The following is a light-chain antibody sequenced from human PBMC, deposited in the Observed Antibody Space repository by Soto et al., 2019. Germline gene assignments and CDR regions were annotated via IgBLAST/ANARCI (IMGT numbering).Light chain of an antibody. CDR2: AAS. Sequence: EIVMTQSPATLSVSPGGRATLSCRASQNIDNNLAWYQQAPGQAPRLLIYAASTRATTIPARFSGSGSGTDFTLTISSLQSGDLAVYYCQQYLGWPLTFGGGTKVEI. CDR3: QQYLGWPLT. V-gene: IGKV3-15*01. J-gene: IGKJ4*01. CDR1: QNIDNN.